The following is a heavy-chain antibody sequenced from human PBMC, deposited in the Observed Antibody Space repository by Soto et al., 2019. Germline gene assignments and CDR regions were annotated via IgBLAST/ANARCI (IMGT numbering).Heavy chain of an antibody. Sequence: QITLKESGPTLVKPTQTLTLTCTFSGFSLSTSGVGVGWIRQPPGKALEWLALIYWDDDKRYSPSLKSRLTNTKDTSKNQVVLTMTNMDPVDTATYYCAHVTLTIFGVVTPFDPWGQGTLVTVSS. CDR1: GFSLSTSGVG. CDR2: IYWDDDK. CDR3: AHVTLTIFGVVTPFDP. V-gene: IGHV2-5*02. J-gene: IGHJ5*02. D-gene: IGHD3-3*01.